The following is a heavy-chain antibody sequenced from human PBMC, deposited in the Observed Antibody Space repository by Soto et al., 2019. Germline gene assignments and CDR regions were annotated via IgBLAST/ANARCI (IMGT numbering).Heavy chain of an antibody. CDR1: GFTFDDYA. Sequence: SLRLSCAASGFTFDDYAMHWVRQAPGKGLEWVSGISWNSGSIGYADSVKGRFTISRDNAKNSLYLQMNSLRAEDTALYYCAKVDYYDSSGYYFGYWGQGTLVTVS. J-gene: IGHJ4*02. CDR2: ISWNSGSI. V-gene: IGHV3-9*01. D-gene: IGHD3-22*01. CDR3: AKVDYYDSSGYYFGY.